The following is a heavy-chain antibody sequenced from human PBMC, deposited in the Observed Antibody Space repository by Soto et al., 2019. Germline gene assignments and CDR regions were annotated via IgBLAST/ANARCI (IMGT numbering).Heavy chain of an antibody. J-gene: IGHJ6*02. CDR2: ISYDGSNK. D-gene: IGHD3-3*01. CDR3: ARDTPPTYYDFWSGYYNYYYYGMDV. CDR1: GFSLSDRV. Sequence: GGSLRLSCAASGFSLSDRVMHWVRQAPGKGLEWVAVISYDGSNKYYADSVKGRFTISRDNSKNTLYLQMNSLRAEDTAVYYCARDTPPTYYDFWSGYYNYYYYGMDVWGQGTTVTVSS. V-gene: IGHV3-30-3*01.